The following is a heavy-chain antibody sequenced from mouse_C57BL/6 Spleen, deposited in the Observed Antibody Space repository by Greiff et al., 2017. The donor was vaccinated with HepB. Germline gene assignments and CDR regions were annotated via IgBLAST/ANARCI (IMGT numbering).Heavy chain of an antibody. CDR1: GYTFTDYY. CDR3: ARSSYWYFDV. Sequence: EVQLQQSGPELVKPGASVKISCKASGYTFTDYYMNWVKQSHGKSLEWIGDINPNNGGTSYNQKFKGKATLTVDKSSSTAYMELRSLTSEASAVYYCARSSYWYFDVWGTGTTVTVSS. V-gene: IGHV1-26*01. CDR2: INPNNGGT. J-gene: IGHJ1*03.